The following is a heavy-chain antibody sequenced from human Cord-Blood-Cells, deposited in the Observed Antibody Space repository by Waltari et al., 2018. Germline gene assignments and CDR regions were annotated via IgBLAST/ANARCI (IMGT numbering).Heavy chain of an antibody. J-gene: IGHJ4*02. CDR1: AGSFSGYY. CDR3: ARDSSYCSSTSCFDY. Sequence: QVQLQQWGAGLLKPSETLSLTCAVHAGSFSGYYWTCIRHPPGKGLEWIGEINHSGSTNYNPSLKSRVTISVDTSKNQFSLKLSSVTAADTAVYYCARDSSYCSSTSCFDYWGQGTLVTVSS. V-gene: IGHV4-34*01. CDR2: INHSGST. D-gene: IGHD2-2*01.